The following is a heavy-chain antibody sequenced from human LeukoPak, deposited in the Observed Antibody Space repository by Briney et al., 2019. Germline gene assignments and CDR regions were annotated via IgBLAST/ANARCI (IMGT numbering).Heavy chain of an antibody. CDR2: IYYSGST. D-gene: IGHD4-17*01. V-gene: IGHV4-39*01. Sequence: SGTLSLTCAVSGGSISSSNWWSWIRQPPGKGLEWIGSIYYSGSTYYNPSLKSRVTISVDTSKNQFSLKLSSVTAADTAVYYCARTTVTTDFDYWGQGTLVTVSS. CDR3: ARTTVTTDFDY. J-gene: IGHJ4*02. CDR1: GGSISSSNW.